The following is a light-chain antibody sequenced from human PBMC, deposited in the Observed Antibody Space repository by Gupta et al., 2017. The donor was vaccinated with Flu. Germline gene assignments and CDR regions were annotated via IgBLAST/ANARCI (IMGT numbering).Light chain of an antibody. CDR2: VLSDGRH. J-gene: IGLJ3*02. V-gene: IGLV4-69*01. CDR1: SRYGTYA. Sequence: VKLTCTCGSRYGTYAIGWHPQQSEKEPGYVTKVLSDGRHTNGDGIPDRFSGSSSGGERDLTISSLQSEDEADYYCQTWGSGIQVFGGGTKLTVL. CDR3: QTWGSGIQV.